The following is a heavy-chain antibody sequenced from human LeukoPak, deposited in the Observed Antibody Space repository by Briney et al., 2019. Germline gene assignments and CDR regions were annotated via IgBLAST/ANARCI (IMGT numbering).Heavy chain of an antibody. CDR3: ARMDYDSSGYFDY. J-gene: IGHJ4*02. CDR1: GFTFDDYA. D-gene: IGHD3-22*01. Sequence: GGSLRLSCAASGFTFDDYAMHWVRQAPGKGLEWVSGISWNSGSIGYADSVRGRFTISRDNAKNSLYLQMNSLRAEDTAVYYCARMDYDSSGYFDYWGQGTLVTVSS. CDR2: ISWNSGSI. V-gene: IGHV3-9*01.